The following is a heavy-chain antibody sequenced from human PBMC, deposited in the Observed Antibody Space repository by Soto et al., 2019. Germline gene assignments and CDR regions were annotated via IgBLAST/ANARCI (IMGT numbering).Heavy chain of an antibody. CDR1: GGSISSGGYS. CDR3: ARSVVVTGECDX. D-gene: IGHD2-21*02. J-gene: IGHJ4*02. CDR2: IYHSGRT. Sequence: SDTLSLTFAVSGGSISSGGYSWSWIRQPPGKGMELIGYIYHSGRTYYNPSLKSRVNISVDRSKNQFSLKLSSVTAADTAVYYCARSVVVTGECDXWGQGTLVTVSX. V-gene: IGHV4-30-2*01.